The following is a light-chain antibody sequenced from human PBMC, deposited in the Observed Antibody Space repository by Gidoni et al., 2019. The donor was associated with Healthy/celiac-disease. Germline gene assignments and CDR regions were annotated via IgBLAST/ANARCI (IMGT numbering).Light chain of an antibody. CDR2: AAS. J-gene: IGKJ3*01. V-gene: IGKV1-39*01. CDR1: QSIRSY. CDR3: QQSYSSQFT. Sequence: DIKWPKSPSSPSASVGDRVTITCRASQSIRSYLHGYQQKPGKAPKHLLYAASSMQRGVPSRFCGSRGATNFTLTISSLQHEDFATYYCQQSYSSQFTFGPGTKVDIK.